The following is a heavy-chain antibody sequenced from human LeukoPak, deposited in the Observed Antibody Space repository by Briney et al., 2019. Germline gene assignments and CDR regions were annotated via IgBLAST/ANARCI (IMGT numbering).Heavy chain of an antibody. Sequence: GGSLRLSCAASGFTLSSYAMSWVRQAPGKGLEWVAVISYDGSNKYYADSVKGRFTISRDNSKNTLYLQMNSLRAEDTAVYYCARDLTLMIVVVPDYWGQGTLVTVSS. CDR3: ARDLTLMIVVVPDY. V-gene: IGHV3-30-3*01. J-gene: IGHJ4*02. CDR2: ISYDGSNK. D-gene: IGHD3-22*01. CDR1: GFTLSSYA.